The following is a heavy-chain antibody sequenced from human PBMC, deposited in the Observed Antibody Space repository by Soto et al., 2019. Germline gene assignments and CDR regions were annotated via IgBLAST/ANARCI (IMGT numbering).Heavy chain of an antibody. V-gene: IGHV1-69*06. D-gene: IGHD3-16*01. CDR3: ARGDDFDYYYTMDV. J-gene: IGHJ6*02. CDR2: IMPLYGSA. CDR1: GGTFSNHA. Sequence: QVQLVQSGAEVKKPGSSVKVSCKASGGTFSNHAISWVRQAPGQGLEWMGGIMPLYGSANYAQKFQGRVTITADTSTNTAYMELTSLTSEDTAVHYCARGDDFDYYYTMDVWGQGTTVTVSS.